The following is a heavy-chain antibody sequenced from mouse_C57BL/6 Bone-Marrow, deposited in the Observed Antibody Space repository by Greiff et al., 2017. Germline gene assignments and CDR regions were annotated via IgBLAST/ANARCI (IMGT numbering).Heavy chain of an antibody. CDR2: IDPEDGDT. Sequence: VQLQQPGAELVRPGASVKLSCTASGFNIKDYYMHWVKQRPEQGLEWIGRIDPEDGDTEYAPKFQGKATMTADTSSNTAYLQLSSLTSEDTAVYYCTRRLWLRREGFAYWGQGTLVTVSA. V-gene: IGHV14-1*01. J-gene: IGHJ3*01. CDR3: TRRLWLRREGFAY. CDR1: GFNIKDYY. D-gene: IGHD2-2*01.